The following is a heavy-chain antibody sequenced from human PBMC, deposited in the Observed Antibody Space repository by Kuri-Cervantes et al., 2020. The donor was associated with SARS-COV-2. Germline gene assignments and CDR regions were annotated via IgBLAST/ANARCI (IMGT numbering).Heavy chain of an antibody. CDR2: IYYNGDT. D-gene: IGHD1-26*01. CDR3: ARDQRRYRANDAPYDF. CDR1: GGSIRSGSYY. V-gene: IGHV4-61*01. J-gene: IGHJ4*02. Sequence: ESLKISCTVSGGSIRSGSYYWGWIRQPPGKGLEWIGYIYYNGDTNYNPSLKSRVTISIDTSKNQLSLKLTSVTAADTAVYYCARDQRRYRANDAPYDFWGQGTLVTVSS.